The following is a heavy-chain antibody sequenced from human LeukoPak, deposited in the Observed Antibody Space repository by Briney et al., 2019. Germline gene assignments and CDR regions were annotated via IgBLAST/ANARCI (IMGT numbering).Heavy chain of an antibody. J-gene: IGHJ4*02. D-gene: IGHD4-17*01. V-gene: IGHV3-64D*06. CDR2: ISGSGGAT. Sequence: GGSLRLSCAASGFTFSSYAMHWVRQAPGKGLEYVSAISGSGGATYYADSVKGRFTISRDNSKNTLYLQMSSLRPEDTAVYYCVSLPRTTVTTSGDYWGQGTLVTVSS. CDR1: GFTFSSYA. CDR3: VSLPRTTVTTSGDY.